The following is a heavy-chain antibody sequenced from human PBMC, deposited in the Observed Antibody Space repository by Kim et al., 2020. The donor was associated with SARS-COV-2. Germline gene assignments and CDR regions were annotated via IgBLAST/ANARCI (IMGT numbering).Heavy chain of an antibody. CDR3: ARGGGVVTSFDY. V-gene: IGHV4-59*13. J-gene: IGHJ4*02. Sequence: SETLSLTCTVSGGSISSYYWSWIRQPPGKGLEWIGYIYYSGSTNYNPSLKSRVTISVDTSKNQFSLKLSSVTAADTAVYYCARGGGVVTSFDYWGQGTLVTVSS. CDR1: GGSISSYY. CDR2: IYYSGST. D-gene: IGHD3-3*01.